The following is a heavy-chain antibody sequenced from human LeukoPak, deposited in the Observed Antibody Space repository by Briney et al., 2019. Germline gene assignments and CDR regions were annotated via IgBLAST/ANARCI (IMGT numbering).Heavy chain of an antibody. J-gene: IGHJ4*02. CDR2: MNSDGSST. CDR1: GFTFSSYW. Sequence: GGSLRLSCAASGFTFSSYWMHWVRQAPGKGLVWVSRMNSDGSSTSYADSVKGRFTISRDNAKNTLYLQMNSLRAEDTAVYYCAKGGRGYSYGYVDYWGQGTLVTVSS. CDR3: AKGGRGYSYGYVDY. V-gene: IGHV3-74*01. D-gene: IGHD5-18*01.